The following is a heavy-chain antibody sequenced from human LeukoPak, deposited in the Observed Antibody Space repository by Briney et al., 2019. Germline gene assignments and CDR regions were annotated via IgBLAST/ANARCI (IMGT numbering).Heavy chain of an antibody. D-gene: IGHD7-27*01. J-gene: IGHJ4*02. CDR2: ISGSGAGT. CDR1: GFAFSTYG. V-gene: IGHV3-23*01. CDR3: VKDLSWGLDY. Sequence: GGSLRLSCAASGFAFSTYGMSWVRQAPGKGPEWVSAISGSGAGTYYADSMKGRFTISRDNSKNTLYLQINSLRAEDTALYYCVKDLSWGLDYWGLGTLVTVSS.